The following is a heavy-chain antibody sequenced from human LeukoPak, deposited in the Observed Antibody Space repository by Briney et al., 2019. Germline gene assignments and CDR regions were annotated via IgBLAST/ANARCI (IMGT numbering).Heavy chain of an antibody. D-gene: IGHD3-3*01. V-gene: IGHV1-69*01. J-gene: IGHJ6*03. CDR3: ARGTNRITNFGVVTPNYYYYYMDV. CDR1: GGTFSSYA. CDR2: IIPIFGTA. Sequence: SVKVSCKASGGTFSSYAISWVRQAPGQGLEWMGGIIPIFGTANYAQKFQGRVTITADESTSTAYMELSSLRSEDTAVYYCARGTNRITNFGVVTPNYYYYYMDVWGKGTTVTVSS.